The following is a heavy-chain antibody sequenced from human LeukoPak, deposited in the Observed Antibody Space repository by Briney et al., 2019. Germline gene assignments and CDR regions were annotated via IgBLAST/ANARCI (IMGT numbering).Heavy chain of an antibody. CDR2: ISSSSSYI. Sequence: GGSLRLSCAASGFTFSTYNMNWVRQAPGKGLEWVSSISSSSSYIFYADSVKGRFTISRDNAKNSLYLQMNSLRAEDTAVYYCTTHYRPGSHYNIFDYWGQGTLVTVSS. CDR1: GFTFSTYN. V-gene: IGHV3-21*01. D-gene: IGHD3-10*01. CDR3: TTHYRPGSHYNIFDY. J-gene: IGHJ4*02.